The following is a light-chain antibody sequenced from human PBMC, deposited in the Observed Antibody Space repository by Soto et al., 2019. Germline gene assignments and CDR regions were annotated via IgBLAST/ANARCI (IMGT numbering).Light chain of an antibody. CDR2: EGS. CDR1: SSDVGGYDL. J-gene: IGLJ3*02. V-gene: IGLV2-23*01. Sequence: QSVLTQPASVSGSPGQSITISCTGTSSDVGGYDLVSWYQQHPGKAPKLIIYEGSKRPSGISNRFSGSKSGNTASLIISGLQGDDECDYYCCAYVSSNTLLFGGGTQLTVL. CDR3: CAYVSSNTLL.